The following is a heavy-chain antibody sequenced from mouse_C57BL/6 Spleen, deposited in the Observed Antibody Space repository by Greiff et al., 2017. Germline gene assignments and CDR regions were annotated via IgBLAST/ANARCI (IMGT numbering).Heavy chain of an antibody. CDR3: TRSGYYSYWYFDV. Sequence: EVKVEESGGGLVQPGGSMKLSCAASGFTFTDAWMDWVRQSPEKGLEWVAEIRNKANNHATYYAESVKGRFTISRDDSKSSVYLQMNSLRAEDTGIYYCTRSGYYSYWYFDVWGTGTTVTVSS. D-gene: IGHD2-3*01. V-gene: IGHV6-6*01. CDR2: IRNKANNHAT. CDR1: GFTFTDAW. J-gene: IGHJ1*03.